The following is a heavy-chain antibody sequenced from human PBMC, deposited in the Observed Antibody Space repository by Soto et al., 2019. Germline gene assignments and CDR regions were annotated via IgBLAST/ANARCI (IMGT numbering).Heavy chain of an antibody. CDR2: IKSKTDGGTA. Sequence: EAQLVESGGGLVNPGGSLRLSCAASGFSFTNAWMNWVRQAPGKGLEWVGRIKSKTDGGTADYAAPVKGRFTISRDESKNTLYLQMNSLKTEDTAVYYCTAGMSGPKNFWGQGTLVTVSS. CDR1: GFSFTNAW. V-gene: IGHV3-15*07. D-gene: IGHD6-25*01. CDR3: TAGMSGPKNF. J-gene: IGHJ4*02.